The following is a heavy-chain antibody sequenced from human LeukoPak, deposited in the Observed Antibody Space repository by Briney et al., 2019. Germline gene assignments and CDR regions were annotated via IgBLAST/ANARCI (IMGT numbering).Heavy chain of an antibody. Sequence: GGSLRLSCAVSGFTFSDYYMNWIRQAPGKGLEWVSYISSSSLTISYADSVKGRFTISRDNAKDSLYLQMNTLRAEDTAVYYCARDREYDFWSGYYNYYGMDVWGQGTTVTVSS. CDR3: ARDREYDFWSGYYNYYGMDV. CDR2: ISSSSLTI. V-gene: IGHV3-11*04. D-gene: IGHD3-3*01. J-gene: IGHJ6*02. CDR1: GFTFSDYY.